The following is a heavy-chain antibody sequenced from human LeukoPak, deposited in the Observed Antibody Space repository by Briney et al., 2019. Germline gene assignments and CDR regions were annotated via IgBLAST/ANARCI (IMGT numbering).Heavy chain of an antibody. CDR2: INPNSGGT. V-gene: IGHV1-2*02. CDR1: GYTFTGYY. Sequence: ASVKVSCKASGYTFTGYYMHWVRQAPGQGLEWMGWINPNSGGTNYAQKFQGRVTMTRDTSISTAYMELSRLRSDDTAVYYCARDNQQLVPHYYYYGMDVWGQGTTVTVSS. J-gene: IGHJ6*02. D-gene: IGHD6-13*01. CDR3: ARDNQQLVPHYYYYGMDV.